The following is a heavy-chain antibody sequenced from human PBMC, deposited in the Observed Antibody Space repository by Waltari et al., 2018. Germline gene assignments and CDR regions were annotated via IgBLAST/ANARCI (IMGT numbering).Heavy chain of an antibody. V-gene: IGHV3-21*01. Sequence: EVQLVESGGGLVKPGGSLRLSCAASGFTFSSYSMNWVRQAPGKGLEWVSSIGSSSSYIYYADSVKGRFTISRDNAKNSLYLQMNSLRAEDTAVYYCARGGEMATSPQFHWGQGTLVTVSS. CDR2: IGSSSSYI. J-gene: IGHJ4*02. CDR1: GFTFSSYS. CDR3: ARGGEMATSPQFH. D-gene: IGHD2-21*01.